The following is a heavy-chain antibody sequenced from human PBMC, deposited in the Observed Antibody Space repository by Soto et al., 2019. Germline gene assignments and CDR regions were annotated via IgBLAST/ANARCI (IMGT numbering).Heavy chain of an antibody. J-gene: IGHJ4*02. V-gene: IGHV1-18*01. CDR2: IGAYNGNT. D-gene: IGHD3-10*01. CDR1: GYTFTSYG. CDR3: ASEREKIYYGSGSYHTYFDY. Sequence: GASVKVSCKASGYTFTSYGISWVRQAPGQGLEWMGWIGAYNGNTNYAQKLQGRVTMTTDTSSSTAYMELRSLISDDTVVYYCASEREKIYYGSGSYHTYFDYWGQGTLVTVSS.